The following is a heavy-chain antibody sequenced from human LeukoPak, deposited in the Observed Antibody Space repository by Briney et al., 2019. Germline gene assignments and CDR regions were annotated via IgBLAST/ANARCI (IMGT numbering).Heavy chain of an antibody. CDR3: ARVTSPRRYGMDV. CDR1: GYTFTSYY. Sequence: GESLKISCKASGYTFTSYYMHWVRQAPGQGLEWMGIINPSGGSTSYAQKFQGRVTMTRDTSTSTVYMELSSLRSEDTAVYYCARVTSPRRYGMDVWGQGTTVTVSS. V-gene: IGHV1-46*01. J-gene: IGHJ6*02. CDR2: INPSGGST.